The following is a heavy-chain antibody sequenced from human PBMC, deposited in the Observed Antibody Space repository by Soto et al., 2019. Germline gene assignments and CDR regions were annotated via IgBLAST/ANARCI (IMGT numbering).Heavy chain of an antibody. Sequence: ASVKVSCKASGYTFTTYGLSWVRQAPGQGLEWMGWISVYNGNTNYAQKFQGRVTMTTDTSTSTAYMELRSLRSDDSAVYYCARDREQLVVYNYGMDVWGQGTTVTVSS. J-gene: IGHJ6*02. CDR3: ARDREQLVVYNYGMDV. D-gene: IGHD6-6*01. CDR2: ISVYNGNT. CDR1: GYTFTTYG. V-gene: IGHV1-18*01.